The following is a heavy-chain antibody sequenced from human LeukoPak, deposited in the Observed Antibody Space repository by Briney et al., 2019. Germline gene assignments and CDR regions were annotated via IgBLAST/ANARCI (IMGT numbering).Heavy chain of an antibody. D-gene: IGHD6-19*01. Sequence: GASVKVSCKASGYTFTSYAMHWVRQAPGQRLEWMGWINAGNGNTKYSQKFQGRVTITRDTSAGTAYMELSSLRSEDTAVYYCARESWSGSSGWYFDYWGQGTLVTVSS. J-gene: IGHJ4*02. CDR1: GYTFTSYA. CDR3: ARESWSGSSGWYFDY. CDR2: INAGNGNT. V-gene: IGHV1-3*01.